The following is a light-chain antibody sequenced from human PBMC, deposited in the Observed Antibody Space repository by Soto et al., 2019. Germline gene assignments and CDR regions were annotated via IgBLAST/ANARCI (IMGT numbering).Light chain of an antibody. J-gene: IGKJ2*01. CDR1: QSVNSW. CDR3: QQYRSYSS. CDR2: EAS. Sequence: DLQMTQSPSTLSASIGDRVTITCRARQSVNSWLAWYQHKPGKVPKLLIYEASTLQSGVPSRFSGSGSGTEFTLTISRLQPDDFATYYCQQYRSYSSFGQGTRLEIK. V-gene: IGKV1-5*03.